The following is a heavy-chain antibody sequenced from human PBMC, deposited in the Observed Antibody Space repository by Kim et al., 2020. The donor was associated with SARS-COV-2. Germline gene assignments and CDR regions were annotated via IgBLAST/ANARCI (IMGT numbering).Heavy chain of an antibody. V-gene: IGHV3-53*01. CDR3: ARDLDYYGMDV. J-gene: IGHJ6*02. Sequence: STYYAESVKGRFTISRDNSKNTRYLQMNSLRAEDTAVYYCARDLDYYGMDVWGQGTTVTVSS. CDR2: ST.